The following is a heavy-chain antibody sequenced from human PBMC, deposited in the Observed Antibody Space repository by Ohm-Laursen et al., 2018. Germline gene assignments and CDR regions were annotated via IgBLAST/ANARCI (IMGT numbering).Heavy chain of an antibody. V-gene: IGHV3-23*01. CDR3: ARGLYYYDSSGYYYY. CDR1: GFTFSSYA. D-gene: IGHD3-22*01. CDR2: ISGSGGST. Sequence: SLRLSCAASGFTFSSYAMSWVRQAPGKGLEWVSAISGSGGSTYYADSVKGRFTTSRDNSKNTLYLQMNSLRAEDTAVYYCARGLYYYDSSGYYYYWGQGTLVTVSS. J-gene: IGHJ4*02.